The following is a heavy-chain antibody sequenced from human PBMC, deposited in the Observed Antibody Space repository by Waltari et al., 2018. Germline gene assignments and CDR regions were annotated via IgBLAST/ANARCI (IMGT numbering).Heavy chain of an antibody. Sequence: QVQLADSGGGVVQPGRSLRLSWGASGFTFSSCGMHWFRRVPGKGLEWVAVIWYDGSNKFYAESVKGRFTISRDNSKNTVYLQMNSLRAEDTAVYYCARDQNGLESHFHDSSGFEFWGQGTLVTVSS. CDR1: GFTFSSCG. D-gene: IGHD6-25*01. J-gene: IGHJ1*01. CDR3: ARDQNGLESHFHDSSGFEF. CDR2: IWYDGSNK. V-gene: IGHV3-33*01.